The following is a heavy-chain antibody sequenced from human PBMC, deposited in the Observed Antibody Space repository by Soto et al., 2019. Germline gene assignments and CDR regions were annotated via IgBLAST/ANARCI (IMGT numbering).Heavy chain of an antibody. D-gene: IGHD2-21*02. CDR1: GFTFSSYW. Sequence: EVQLVESGGGLVQPGGSLRLSCAASGFTFSSYWMHWVRQTPGKGLVWVVRITADGIGTTYADSVKGRFTITRDNAKNMVYLQMNSLRAEDTAVYYCAAFVVVTAGEYWGQGTLVTVSS. CDR3: AAFVVVTAGEY. J-gene: IGHJ4*02. CDR2: ITADGIGT. V-gene: IGHV3-74*02.